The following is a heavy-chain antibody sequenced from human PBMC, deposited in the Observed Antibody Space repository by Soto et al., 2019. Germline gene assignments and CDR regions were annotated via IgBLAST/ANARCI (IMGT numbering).Heavy chain of an antibody. Sequence: ASVKVSCKASGYTFTSYCIRWVREAAGQGLEWMGWISAYNGNTNYAQKLQGRVTMTTDTSTSTAYMELRSLRSDDTAVYYCAREPYYDFWSGYLDYFDYWGQGTLVTVYS. D-gene: IGHD3-3*01. CDR1: GYTFTSYC. J-gene: IGHJ4*02. CDR2: ISAYNGNT. CDR3: AREPYYDFWSGYLDYFDY. V-gene: IGHV1-18*01.